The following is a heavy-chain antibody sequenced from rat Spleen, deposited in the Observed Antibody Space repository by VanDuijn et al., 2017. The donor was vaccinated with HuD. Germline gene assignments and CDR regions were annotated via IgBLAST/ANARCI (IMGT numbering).Heavy chain of an antibody. CDR2: ISSDGSNT. V-gene: IGHV5-29*01. CDR1: GFTFSDFF. Sequence: EVQLVESDGGLVQPGRSLKLSCAASGFTFSDFFMAWVRQAPAKGLEWVATISSDGSNTYYRDSVKGRFTVSRDNAKSTLYLQMDNLRSEDTATYYCARAGYLRDWYFDFWGPGTMVTVSS. J-gene: IGHJ1*01. D-gene: IGHD2-2*01. CDR3: ARAGYLRDWYFDF.